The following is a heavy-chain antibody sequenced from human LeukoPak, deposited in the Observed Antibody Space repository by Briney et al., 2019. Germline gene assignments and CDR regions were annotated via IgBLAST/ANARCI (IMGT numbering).Heavy chain of an antibody. CDR2: ISAYNGNT. Sequence: ASVKVSCKATGYTFTSYGISWVRQAPGQGLEWMGWISAYNGNTNHAQKLQGRVTMTTDTSTSTAYMELRSLRSDDTAVYYCARDRGSFRDYYYGMDVWGQGTTVTVSS. D-gene: IGHD3-10*01. CDR3: ARDRGSFRDYYYGMDV. J-gene: IGHJ6*02. CDR1: GYTFTSYG. V-gene: IGHV1-18*01.